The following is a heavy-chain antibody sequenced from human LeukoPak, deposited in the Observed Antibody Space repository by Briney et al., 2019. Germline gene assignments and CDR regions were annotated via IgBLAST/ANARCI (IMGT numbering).Heavy chain of an antibody. CDR3: ARVPSRGDRFDP. CDR1: GGTFISYA. Sequence: GASVKVSCKASGGTFISYAISWVRQAPGQGLEWMGGIIPIFGTANYAQKFQGRVTITADKSTSTAYMELSSLRSEETAVYYCARVPSRGDRFDPWGQGTLVTVSS. J-gene: IGHJ5*02. CDR2: IIPIFGTA. D-gene: IGHD3-10*01. V-gene: IGHV1-69*06.